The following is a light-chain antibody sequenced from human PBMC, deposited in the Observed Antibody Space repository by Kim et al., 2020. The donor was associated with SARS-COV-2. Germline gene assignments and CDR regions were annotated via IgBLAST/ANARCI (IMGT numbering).Light chain of an antibody. V-gene: IGLV2-18*02. Sequence: GQSVTIACTGTSSDVGSYTRVSWYQQPPGTAPKLMIYEVSNRPSGVPDRFSGSKYGNTASLTISGLQAEDEADYYCSSYTSSSTYVFGTGTKVTVL. J-gene: IGLJ1*01. CDR1: SSDVGSYTR. CDR2: EVS. CDR3: SSYTSSSTYV.